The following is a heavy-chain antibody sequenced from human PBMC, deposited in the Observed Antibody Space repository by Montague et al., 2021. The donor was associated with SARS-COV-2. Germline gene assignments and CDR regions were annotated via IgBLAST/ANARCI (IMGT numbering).Heavy chain of an antibody. CDR3: AKEGGFLDIWFDP. J-gene: IGHJ5*02. CDR2: ITAGGGTT. V-gene: IGHV3-23*01. D-gene: IGHD3-16*01. Sequence: SLRLSCAASGFTFSTYGKNWVRQAPGKGLEWVSTITAGGGTTHYADSVKGRFTITRDISKSTLYLHMTSLRAEDTAVYYCAKEGGFLDIWFDPWGQGTLVTVSS. CDR1: GFTFSTYG.